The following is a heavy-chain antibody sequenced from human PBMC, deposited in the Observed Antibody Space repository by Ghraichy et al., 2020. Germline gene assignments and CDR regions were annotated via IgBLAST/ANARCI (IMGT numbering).Heavy chain of an antibody. J-gene: IGHJ5*02. V-gene: IGHV4-61*01. Sequence: LSLTCSVSGGSVRSPSVYWSWLRQPPGKGLEWIASIYYTGDTIYSPSLKSRVTISVDTSKSQFSLNLTSLTAADTAVYYCVREVRSREWGDWFDPWGQGTLVTVSS. CDR2: IYYTGDT. D-gene: IGHD1-26*01. CDR1: GGSVRSPSVY. CDR3: VREVRSREWGDWFDP.